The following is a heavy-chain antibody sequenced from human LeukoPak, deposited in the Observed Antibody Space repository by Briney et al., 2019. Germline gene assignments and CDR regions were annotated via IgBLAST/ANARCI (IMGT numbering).Heavy chain of an antibody. CDR2: IWYDGSNK. V-gene: IGHV3-33*01. D-gene: IGHD2-15*01. CDR3: ARVGYCSGGSCYGGDY. Sequence: GGSLRLSCAASGLTFSSYGMHWVRQAPGKGLEWVAVIWYDGSNKYYADSVKGRFTISRDNSKNTLYLQVSTLRAEDTAVYYCARVGYCSGGSCYGGDYWGQGTLVTVSS. CDR1: GLTFSSYG. J-gene: IGHJ4*02.